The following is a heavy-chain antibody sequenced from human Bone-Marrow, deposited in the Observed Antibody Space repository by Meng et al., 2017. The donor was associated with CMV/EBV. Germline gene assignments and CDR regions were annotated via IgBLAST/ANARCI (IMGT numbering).Heavy chain of an antibody. D-gene: IGHD3-16*02. CDR2: INPNSGGT. V-gene: IGHV1-2*02. Sequence: ASVKVSCKASGYTFTGYYMHWVRQAPGQGLEWMGWINPNSGGTNYAQKFQGRVTMTRDTSISTAYMELSRLRSDDTAVYYCARTGGDYVWGSYPPSSDAFDIWGQGKMVTVSS. CDR1: GYTFTGYY. CDR3: ARTGGDYVWGSYPPSSDAFDI. J-gene: IGHJ3*02.